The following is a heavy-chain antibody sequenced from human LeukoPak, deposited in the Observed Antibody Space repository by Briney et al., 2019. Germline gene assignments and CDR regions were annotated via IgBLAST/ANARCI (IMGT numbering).Heavy chain of an antibody. D-gene: IGHD2-15*01. CDR3: ARSELSCSGGSCPTRYAFDI. CDR1: GGSISSSSYY. V-gene: IGHV4-39*07. Sequence: SETLSLTCTVSGGSISSSSYYWGWIRQPPGKGLEWIGRIYYSGSTNYNPSLKSRVTISVDTSKNQFSLKLRSVTAADTALYYCARSELSCSGGSCPTRYAFDIWGQGTVVTASS. J-gene: IGHJ3*02. CDR2: IYYSGST.